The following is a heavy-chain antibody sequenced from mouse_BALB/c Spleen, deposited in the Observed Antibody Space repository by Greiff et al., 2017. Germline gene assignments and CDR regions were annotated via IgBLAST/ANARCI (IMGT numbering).Heavy chain of an antibody. CDR2: FHPYNDDT. CDR3: ATGTRGWFAY. V-gene: IGHV1-47*01. D-gene: IGHD4-1*01. J-gene: IGHJ3*01. CDR1: GYTFTTYP. Sequence: VMLVESGAELVKPGASVKMSCKAFGYTFTTYPIEWMKQNHGKSLEWIGNFHPYNDDTKYNEKFKGKAKLTVEKSSSTVYLELSRLTSDDSAVDYCATGTRGWFAYWGQGTLVTVSA.